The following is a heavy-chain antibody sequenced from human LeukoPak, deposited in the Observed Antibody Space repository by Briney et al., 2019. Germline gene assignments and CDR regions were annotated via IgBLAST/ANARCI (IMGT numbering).Heavy chain of an antibody. D-gene: IGHD3-22*01. V-gene: IGHV4-39*07. J-gene: IGHJ4*02. Sequence: SETLSLTCTVSGGSISSSSYYWGWIRQPPGKGLEWIGSIYYSGSTYYNPSLKSRVTISVDTSKNQFSLKLSSVTAEDTAVYYCARGIHYYDSSGYYFHGWGQGTLVTVSS. CDR2: IYYSGST. CDR1: GGSISSSSYY. CDR3: ARGIHYYDSSGYYFHG.